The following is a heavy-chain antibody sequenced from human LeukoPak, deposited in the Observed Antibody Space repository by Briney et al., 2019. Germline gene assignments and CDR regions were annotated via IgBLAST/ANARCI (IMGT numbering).Heavy chain of an antibody. Sequence: SQTLSLTCTVSGGSISGSGYYWSWIRQHPGKGLEWIGYIYYSGSTYYNPSLKSRVTISVDTSKNQFSLKLSSVTAADTAVYYCARGGYSFGHPIDYWGQGTLVTVSS. CDR2: IYYSGST. D-gene: IGHD5-18*01. CDR1: GGSISGSGYY. V-gene: IGHV4-31*03. J-gene: IGHJ4*02. CDR3: ARGGYSFGHPIDY.